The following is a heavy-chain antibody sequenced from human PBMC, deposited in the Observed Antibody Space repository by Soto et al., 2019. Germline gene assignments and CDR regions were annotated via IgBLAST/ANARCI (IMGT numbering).Heavy chain of an antibody. Sequence: QVQLQESGPGLVKPSQTLSLTCTVSGGSISSGGYYWSWIRQHPGKGLGWIGYIHYSGITDYNPSLKTRFTTSVDASKTQFSLKLTSVTAAATAVYSCARSIDYWGQGTLISVSS. J-gene: IGHJ4*02. CDR3: ARSIDY. V-gene: IGHV4-31*03. CDR2: IHYSGIT. CDR1: GGSISSGGYY.